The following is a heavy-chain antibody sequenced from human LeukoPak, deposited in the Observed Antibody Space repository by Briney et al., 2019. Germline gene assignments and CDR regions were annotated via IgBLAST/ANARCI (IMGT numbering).Heavy chain of an antibody. CDR2: ISSSSYI. Sequence: GGSLRLSCAAPGFTFSSYSMNWVRQAPGKGLEWVSSISSSSYIYYADSVKGRFTISRDNAKNSLYLQMNSLRAEDTAVYYCARVAQYCSGGSCFDYWGQGTLVTVSS. J-gene: IGHJ4*02. V-gene: IGHV3-21*01. CDR3: ARVAQYCSGGSCFDY. D-gene: IGHD2-15*01. CDR1: GFTFSSYS.